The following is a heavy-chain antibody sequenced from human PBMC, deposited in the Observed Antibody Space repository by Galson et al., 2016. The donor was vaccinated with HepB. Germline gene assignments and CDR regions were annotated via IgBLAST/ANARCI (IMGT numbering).Heavy chain of an antibody. V-gene: IGHV1-3*04. CDR2: ISTGNENT. D-gene: IGHD3-9*01. CDR1: GYIFTNYA. Sequence: SVKVSYKASGYIFTNYAMHWVRQAPGQRLELVGWISTGNENTKYSQNFQGRVAFTRDTSASTAYMELTSLRSEDTAVYYCAALDLGDYWGQGTLVTVSS. J-gene: IGHJ4*02. CDR3: AALDLGDY.